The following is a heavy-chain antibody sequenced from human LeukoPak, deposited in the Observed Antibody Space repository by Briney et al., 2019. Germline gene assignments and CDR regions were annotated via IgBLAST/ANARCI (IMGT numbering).Heavy chain of an antibody. D-gene: IGHD3-3*01. J-gene: IGHJ4*02. CDR3: ARDGWDFWSGYYNGGGYCFDY. CDR1: GFTFSSYW. CDR2: IKQDGSEK. V-gene: IGHV3-7*01. Sequence: GGSLRLSCAASGFTFSSYWMSWVRQAPGKGLEWVANIKQDGSEKYYVDSVKGRFTISRDNAKNSLYLQMNSLRAEDTAVYYCARDGWDFWSGYYNGGGYCFDYWGQGTLVTVSS.